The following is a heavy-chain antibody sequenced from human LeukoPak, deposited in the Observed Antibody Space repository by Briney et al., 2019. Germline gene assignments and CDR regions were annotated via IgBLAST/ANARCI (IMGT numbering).Heavy chain of an antibody. CDR3: ASGTECGGDCYSL. V-gene: IGHV4-30-2*01. D-gene: IGHD2-21*02. Sequence: SETLSLTCAVSGGFTSSGGYSWSWVPGPPRKGLGWIGYIYHSGSTYYNPSLKSRVTISVDRSKNQFSLKLSSVTAADTAVYYCASGTECGGDCYSLWGQGTLVTVSS. J-gene: IGHJ4*02. CDR1: GGFTSSGGYS. CDR2: IYHSGST.